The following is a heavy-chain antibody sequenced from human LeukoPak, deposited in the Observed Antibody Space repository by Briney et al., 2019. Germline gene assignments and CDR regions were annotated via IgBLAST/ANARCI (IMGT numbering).Heavy chain of an antibody. Sequence: GASVKVSCKASGYTFTSYAMNWVRQAPGQGLEWMGWINTNTGNPTYAQGFTGRFVFSLDTSVSTAYLQISSLKAEDTAVYYCARDLPPIAAAGPPLYYYVMDVWAQGPTVTFS. V-gene: IGHV7-4-1*02. J-gene: IGHJ6*02. CDR1: GYTFTSYA. CDR3: ARDLPPIAAAGPPLYYYVMDV. D-gene: IGHD6-13*01. CDR2: INTNTGNP.